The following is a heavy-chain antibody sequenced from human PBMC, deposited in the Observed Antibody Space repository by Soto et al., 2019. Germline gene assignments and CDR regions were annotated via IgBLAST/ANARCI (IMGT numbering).Heavy chain of an antibody. V-gene: IGHV4-59*08. CDR1: GGSISSYY. CDR2: IYYSGST. CDR3: ARNIAVAGLDY. D-gene: IGHD6-19*01. Sequence: SETLSLTCTVSGGSISSYYWSWIRQPPGKGLEWIGYIYYSGSTNYNPSLKSRVTISVDTSKNQFSLKLSSVTAADTAVYYCARNIAVAGLDYWGQGTLVTVSS. J-gene: IGHJ4*02.